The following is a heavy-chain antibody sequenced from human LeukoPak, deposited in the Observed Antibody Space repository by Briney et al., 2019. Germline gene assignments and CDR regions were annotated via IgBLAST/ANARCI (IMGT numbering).Heavy chain of an antibody. V-gene: IGHV3-74*01. CDR2: INSDGSST. CDR3: ARGMGPTDGGDY. D-gene: IGHD1-26*01. Sequence: GGSLRLSCAASGFTFRSYWMHWVRQAPGKGLVWVSRINSDGSSTSYADSVKGRFTISRDNAKNRLYLQMNSLRAEDTAVYYCARGMGPTDGGDYWGQGTLVTVSS. CDR1: GFTFRSYW. J-gene: IGHJ4*02.